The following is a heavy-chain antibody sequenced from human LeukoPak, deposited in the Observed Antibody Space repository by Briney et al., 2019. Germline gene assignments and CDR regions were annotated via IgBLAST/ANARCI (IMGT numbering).Heavy chain of an antibody. V-gene: IGHV3-48*03. CDR2: ISSSGSTI. Sequence: GGSLRLSCAASGFTFSSYEMNWVRQAPGKGLEWVSYISSSGSTIYYADPVKGRFTIPRDNAKDSLYLQMNSLRAEDTAVYYCAELGITMIGGAWGKGTTVTISS. J-gene: IGHJ6*04. CDR1: GFTFSSYE. CDR3: AELGITMIGGA. D-gene: IGHD3-10*02.